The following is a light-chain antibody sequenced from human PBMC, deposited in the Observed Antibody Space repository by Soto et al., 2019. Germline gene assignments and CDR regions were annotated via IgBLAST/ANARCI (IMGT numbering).Light chain of an antibody. J-gene: IGLJ2*01. CDR3: HSYDVSLRGPA. Sequence: QSVLTQPPSLSGAPGQRVTISCTGSRSNIGAGYVVHWYQHLPGTAPKVLIFDNSNRPSGVPDQFSGSKSGTSASLAITGLQAEDEAVYYCHSYDVSLRGPAFGGGTKVTVL. V-gene: IGLV1-40*01. CDR1: RSNIGAGYV. CDR2: DNS.